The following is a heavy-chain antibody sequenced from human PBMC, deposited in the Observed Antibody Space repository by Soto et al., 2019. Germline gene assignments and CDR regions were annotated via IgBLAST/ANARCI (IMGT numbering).Heavy chain of an antibody. CDR3: ARGLIAVAGNDY. CDR2: INSDGSST. J-gene: IGHJ4*02. CDR1: GFTFSSYW. Sequence: GGSLRLSCAASGFTFSSYWMHWVRQGPGKGLVWVSRINSDGSSTSYADSVKGRFTISRDNAKNTLYLQMNSLRAEDTAVYYCARGLIAVAGNDYWGQGTLVPSPQ. V-gene: IGHV3-74*01. D-gene: IGHD6-19*01.